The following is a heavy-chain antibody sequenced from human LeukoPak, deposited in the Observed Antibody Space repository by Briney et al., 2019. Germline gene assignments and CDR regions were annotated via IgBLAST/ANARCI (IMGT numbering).Heavy chain of an antibody. Sequence: SETLSLTCTVSGGSISGYYWNWIRQPPGKGLEWTGYIYYSGTTNYNPSLRSRVTISVDTSKNQFSLKLSSVTAADTAVYYCARLRNYYDSSGYYAVDNWGQGTLVTVSS. J-gene: IGHJ4*02. D-gene: IGHD3-22*01. CDR3: ARLRNYYDSSGYYAVDN. V-gene: IGHV4-59*08. CDR1: GGSISGYY. CDR2: IYYSGTT.